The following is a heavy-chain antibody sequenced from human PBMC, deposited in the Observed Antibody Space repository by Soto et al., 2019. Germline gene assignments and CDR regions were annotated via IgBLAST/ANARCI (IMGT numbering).Heavy chain of an antibody. CDR1: GGSFSGYY. Sequence: SETLSLTCAVYGGSFSGYYWNWIRQPPGKGLEWIGEIDHSGYTNYNPSLKSRVTISVDTSKNQFSLRLTSVTAAGSAVYYCARVRDWFDPWGQGTLVTVSS. J-gene: IGHJ5*02. CDR2: IDHSGYT. V-gene: IGHV4-34*01. D-gene: IGHD3-3*01. CDR3: ARVRDWFDP.